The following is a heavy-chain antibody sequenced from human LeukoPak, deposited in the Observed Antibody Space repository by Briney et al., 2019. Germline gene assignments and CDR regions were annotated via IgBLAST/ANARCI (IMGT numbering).Heavy chain of an antibody. CDR2: IYTSGNI. D-gene: IGHD6-6*01. J-gene: IGHJ4*02. CDR1: GGSISSYS. V-gene: IGHV4-4*09. Sequence: SETLSLTCTVSGGSISSYSWSWIRQPPGKGLEYIGCIYTSGNINYNPSLKSRVTISADTSKNQFSLKLSSVTAADTAVYYCARLSSISFNDWGQGTLVTVSS. CDR3: ARLSSISFND.